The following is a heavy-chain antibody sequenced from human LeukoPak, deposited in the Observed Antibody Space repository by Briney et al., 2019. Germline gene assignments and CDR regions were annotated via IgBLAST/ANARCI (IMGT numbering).Heavy chain of an antibody. J-gene: IGHJ4*02. CDR1: GGSISSYY. D-gene: IGHD3-22*01. V-gene: IGHV4-4*07. CDR2: IYTSGST. CDR3: AALVVITTLRSGYFDY. Sequence: PSETLSLTCTVSGGSISSYYWSWIRQPAGKGLEWIGRIYTSGSTNYNPSLKSRVTMSVDTSKNQFSLKLSSVTAADTAVYYCAALVVITTLRSGYFDYWGQGTLVTVSS.